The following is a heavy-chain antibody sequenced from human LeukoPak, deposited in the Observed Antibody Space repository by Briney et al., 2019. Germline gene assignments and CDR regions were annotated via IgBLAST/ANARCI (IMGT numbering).Heavy chain of an antibody. V-gene: IGHV4-59*01. CDR1: GGSINNYY. CDR3: ARGGPPGYYYDYYMDV. Sequence: PSETLSLTCIVSGGSINNYYWSWIRQSPGKGLEWIGYIYYSGGTNYNPSLKNRVTISVDTSKNQFSLKMSSVTAADTAVYFCARGGPPGYYYDYYMDVWGKGTTVTISS. CDR2: IYYSGGT. J-gene: IGHJ6*03.